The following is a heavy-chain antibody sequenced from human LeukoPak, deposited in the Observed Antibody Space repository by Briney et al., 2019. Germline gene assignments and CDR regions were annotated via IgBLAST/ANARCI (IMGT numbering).Heavy chain of an antibody. V-gene: IGHV3-30*04. CDR1: GFTFSAHD. J-gene: IGHJ4*02. Sequence: GGSLRLSRAVSGFTFSAHDMHWVRQPPGKGLDWVAVVNTDGSYTSYAASVKGRFTISRDNSENTVVLQMNSLSVDDTAVYYCARQSLAASGLDSWGQGMLVTVSS. D-gene: IGHD6-13*01. CDR3: ARQSLAASGLDS. CDR2: VNTDGSYT.